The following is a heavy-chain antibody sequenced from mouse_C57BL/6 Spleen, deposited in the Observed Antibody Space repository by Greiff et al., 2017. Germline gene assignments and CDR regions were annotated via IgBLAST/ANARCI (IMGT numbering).Heavy chain of an antibody. CDR1: GFTFSDYY. CDR3: AREAGWYFDV. V-gene: IGHV5-16*01. Sequence: EVMLVESEGGLVQPGSSMKLSCTASGFTFSDYYMAWVRQVPEKGLEWVANINYDGSSTYYLDSLKSRFIISRDNAKNILYLQMSSLKSEDTATYYCAREAGWYFDVWGTGTTVTVSS. CDR2: INYDGSST. J-gene: IGHJ1*03.